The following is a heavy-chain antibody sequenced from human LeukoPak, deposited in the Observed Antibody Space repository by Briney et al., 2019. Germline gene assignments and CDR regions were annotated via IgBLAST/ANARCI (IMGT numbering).Heavy chain of an antibody. CDR1: GFTFSSYS. CDR3: ARVGSYYGNFYFYGMDV. Sequence: GGSLRLSCAASGFTFSSYSMNWVRQAPGKGLEWVSYISSSSSTIYYADSVKGRFTISRDNANNSLYLQMNSLRAEDTAVYYCARVGSYYGNFYFYGMDVWGQGTTVTVSS. J-gene: IGHJ6*02. CDR2: ISSSSSTI. D-gene: IGHD1-26*01. V-gene: IGHV3-48*04.